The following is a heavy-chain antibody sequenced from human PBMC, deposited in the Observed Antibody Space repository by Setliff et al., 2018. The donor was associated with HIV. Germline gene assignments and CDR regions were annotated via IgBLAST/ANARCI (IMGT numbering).Heavy chain of an antibody. V-gene: IGHV4-4*08. Sequence: TLSLTCTVPGDSISSYYWSWIRRPPGKGLEWIGYIYTSGITDYNPSLKSRVTISGDTSKNQFSLKLSSVTAADTAVYYCARDRRGYYYGSGSCYMDVWGTGTTVTVSS. CDR3: ARDRRGYYYGSGSCYMDV. J-gene: IGHJ6*03. D-gene: IGHD3-10*01. CDR1: GDSISSYY. CDR2: IYTSGIT.